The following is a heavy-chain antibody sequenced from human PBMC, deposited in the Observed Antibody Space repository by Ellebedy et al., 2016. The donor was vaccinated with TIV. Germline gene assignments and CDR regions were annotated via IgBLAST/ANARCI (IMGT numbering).Heavy chain of an antibody. D-gene: IGHD3-3*01. V-gene: IGHV5-51*01. Sequence: GESLKISCQGSGFKFDDHWIAWVRHMPGKGLEWMGEVFPLDSQTRVSPSFQGQVTISVDNSINTAYLQWGGVRASDSATYFCARQQHGYFLGWTFDLWGQGTQVSVSS. CDR3: ARQQHGYFLGWTFDL. CDR2: VFPLDSQT. J-gene: IGHJ4*02. CDR1: GFKFDDHW.